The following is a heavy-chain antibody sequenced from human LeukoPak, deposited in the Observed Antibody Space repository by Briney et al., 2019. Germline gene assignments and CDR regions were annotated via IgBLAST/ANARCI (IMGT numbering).Heavy chain of an antibody. V-gene: IGHV5-51*01. J-gene: IGHJ4*02. Sequence: GESLKISCKGSGFSFPNYWIAWVRPLPGKGLEWMGIIYPGDSDTRFSPSFQGQVTISADKSISTAYLQWSSLKASDTAMYYCARQNIPLFYYDNSGYLMPYFDYWGQGTLVSVSS. D-gene: IGHD3-22*01. CDR3: ARQNIPLFYYDNSGYLMPYFDY. CDR2: IYPGDSDT. CDR1: GFSFPNYW.